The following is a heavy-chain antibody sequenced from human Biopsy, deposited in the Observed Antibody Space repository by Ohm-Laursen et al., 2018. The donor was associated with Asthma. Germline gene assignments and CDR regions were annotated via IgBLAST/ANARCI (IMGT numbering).Heavy chain of an antibody. CDR2: IYYSGST. J-gene: IGHJ4*02. V-gene: IGHV4-59*07. D-gene: IGHD2-21*02. CDR3: ARGVDRVTGLLDHFDS. CDR1: GGSISDYY. Sequence: SDTLSLTCTVSGGSISDYYKTWFRQPPGKGLEWIDYIYYSGSTNYNPSLKSRVTISIDASKNQFSLKLTSVTAADTAVYYCARGVDRVTGLLDHFDSWGQGTLVTVSS.